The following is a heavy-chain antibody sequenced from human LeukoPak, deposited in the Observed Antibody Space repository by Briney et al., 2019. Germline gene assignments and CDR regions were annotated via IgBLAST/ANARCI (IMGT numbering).Heavy chain of an antibody. Sequence: GASVKVSCEASGYTFTGYYMHWVRQAPGQGLEWMGGINPSSGGTNYAQKFQGRVTMTRDTSISTAYMELSRLRSDDTAVYYCARSYYDFWSGYSSRVLVYWGQGTLVTVSS. V-gene: IGHV1-2*02. CDR2: INPSSGGT. CDR1: GYTFTGYY. CDR3: ARSYYDFWSGYSSRVLVY. D-gene: IGHD3-3*01. J-gene: IGHJ4*02.